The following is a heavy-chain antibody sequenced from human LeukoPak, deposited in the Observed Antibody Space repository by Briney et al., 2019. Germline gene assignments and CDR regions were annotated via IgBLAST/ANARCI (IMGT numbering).Heavy chain of an antibody. Sequence: PSETLSLTCTVSGGSISSGGYYWSWIRQPPGKGLEWIGYIYHSGSTYYNPSLKSRVTISVDRSKNQFSLKLSSVTAADTAVYYCARARFSYGSGGYFDYWGQGTLVTVSS. CDR1: GGSISSGGYY. CDR2: IYHSGST. J-gene: IGHJ4*02. D-gene: IGHD3-10*01. CDR3: ARARFSYGSGGYFDY. V-gene: IGHV4-30-2*01.